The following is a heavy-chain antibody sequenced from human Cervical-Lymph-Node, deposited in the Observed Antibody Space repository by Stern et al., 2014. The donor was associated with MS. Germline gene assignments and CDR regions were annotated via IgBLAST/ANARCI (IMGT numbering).Heavy chain of an antibody. CDR3: ARQSSAWASDV. D-gene: IGHD7-27*01. CDR1: GYKFSIYW. CDR2: ILPGDGGT. V-gene: IGHV5-51*01. J-gene: IGHJ4*02. Sequence: EVQLVESGAELIRPGESLKVSCKGSGYKFSIYWITWVRQMPGKGLEGMGSILPGDGGTRYSPTFQGQVTMSADKSTSTAYLQWSSLNASDTAMYFCARQSSAWASDVWGQGTLVTVSS.